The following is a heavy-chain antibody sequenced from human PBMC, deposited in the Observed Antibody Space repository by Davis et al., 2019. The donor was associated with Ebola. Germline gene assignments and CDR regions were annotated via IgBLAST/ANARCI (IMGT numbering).Heavy chain of an antibody. J-gene: IGHJ6*02. Sequence: GESLKISCTASGFTFTSYAMTWVRQAPGKGLEWVSALDASGHSTYYADSVKGRFTISRDNAKNSLYLQMNSLRAEDTAVYYCARGPGYSYGYGYYYYGMDVWGQGTTVTVSS. CDR3: ARGPGYSYGYGYYYYGMDV. D-gene: IGHD5-18*01. CDR1: GFTFTSYA. CDR2: LDASGHST. V-gene: IGHV3-23*01.